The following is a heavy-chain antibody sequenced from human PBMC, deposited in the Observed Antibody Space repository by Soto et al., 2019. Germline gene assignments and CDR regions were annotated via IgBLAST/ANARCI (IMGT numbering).Heavy chain of an antibody. V-gene: IGHV3-15*01. D-gene: IGHD6-19*01. CDR1: GLSFSNAW. J-gene: IGHJ4*02. CDR2: IKSKTDGGTT. CDR3: TTSTGSGWYAFDY. Sequence: GSLRLSCAASGLSFSNAWMSWVRQAPGKGLEWVGRIKSKTDGGTTDYAAPVKGRFTISRDDSKNTLYLQMNSLKTEDTAVYYCTTSTGSGWYAFDYWGQGTLVTVSS.